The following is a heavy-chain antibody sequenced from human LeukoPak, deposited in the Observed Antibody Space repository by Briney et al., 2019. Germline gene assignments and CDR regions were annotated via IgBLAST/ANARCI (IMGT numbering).Heavy chain of an antibody. CDR2: ISSSSSYI. J-gene: IGHJ4*02. CDR3: ARLAAAGTFDY. CDR1: GFTFSSYS. V-gene: IGHV3-21*01. D-gene: IGHD6-13*01. Sequence: GSLRLSCAASGFTFSSYSMNWVRQAPGKGLEWVSSISSSSSYIYYADSVKGRFTISRDNAKNSLYLQMNSLRAEDTAVYYCARLAAAGTFDYWGQGTLVTVSS.